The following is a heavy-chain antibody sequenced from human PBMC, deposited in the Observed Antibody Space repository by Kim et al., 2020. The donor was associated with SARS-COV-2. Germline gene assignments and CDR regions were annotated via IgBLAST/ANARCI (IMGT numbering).Heavy chain of an antibody. CDR3: ARRAYYYDSSGYWGDAGDY. J-gene: IGHJ4*02. CDR1: GYSFTSYW. Sequence: GESLKISCKGSGYSFTSYWIGWVRQMPGKGLEWMGIIYPGDSDTRYSPSFQGQVTISADKSISTAYLQWSSLKASDTAMYYCARRAYYYDSSGYWGDAGDYWGQGTLVTVSS. V-gene: IGHV5-51*01. D-gene: IGHD3-22*01. CDR2: IYPGDSDT.